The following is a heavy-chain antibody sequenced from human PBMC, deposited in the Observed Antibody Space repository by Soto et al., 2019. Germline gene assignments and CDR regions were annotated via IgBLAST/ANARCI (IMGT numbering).Heavy chain of an antibody. Sequence: GGTRLSCAASGFMFSAYTMNWVRQAPGKGLGWLSSISDDSSYIDYADSLRGRFTVSRDNARNSLYLQIDSLGVEDTAVYYCATPYYFNHWGPGTLVTVSS. V-gene: IGHV3-21*06. J-gene: IGHJ1*01. D-gene: IGHD3-16*01. CDR3: ATPYYFNH. CDR2: ISDDSSYI. CDR1: GFMFSAYT.